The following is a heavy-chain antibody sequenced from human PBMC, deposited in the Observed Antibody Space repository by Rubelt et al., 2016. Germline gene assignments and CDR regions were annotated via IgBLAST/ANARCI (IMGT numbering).Heavy chain of an antibody. J-gene: IGHJ4*02. CDR3: GVTPKGY. CDR2: IKSKTDGGTT. V-gene: IGHV3-15*01. Sequence: LEWVGRIKSKTDGGTTDYAAPVKGRFTISRDDSKNTLYLQMNSLKTEDTAVYYCGVTPKGYWGQGTLVTVSS. D-gene: IGHD3-3*01.